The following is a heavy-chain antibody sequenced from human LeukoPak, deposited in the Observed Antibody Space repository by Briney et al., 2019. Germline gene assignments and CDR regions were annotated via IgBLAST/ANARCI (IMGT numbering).Heavy chain of an antibody. V-gene: IGHV3-21*01. J-gene: IGHJ4*02. CDR3: AKDQDGLSRFGEFPDY. D-gene: IGHD3-10*01. CDR2: ITSSSAYI. CDR1: GFTFSNYA. Sequence: PGGSLRLSCAASGFTFSNYAINWVRQALGKGLEWVSSITSSSAYIYYADSVQGRFSISRDNAKNSLYLQMNSLRAEDTAVYYCAKDQDGLSRFGEFPDYWGQGTLVTVSS.